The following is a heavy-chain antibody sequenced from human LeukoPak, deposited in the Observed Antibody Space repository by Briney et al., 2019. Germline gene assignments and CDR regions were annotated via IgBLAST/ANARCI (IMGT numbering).Heavy chain of an antibody. CDR2: INPNSGGT. CDR3: ARDTYDIGASDY. Sequence: ASVKVSCKASGYTFTSYGISWVRQAPGQGLEWMGWINPNSGGTNYAQSFQGRVTMTRDTSIRTAYMELSRLRSDDTAVYYCARDTYDIGASDYWGQGTLVTVSS. CDR1: GYTFTSYG. V-gene: IGHV1-2*02. J-gene: IGHJ4*02. D-gene: IGHD3-22*01.